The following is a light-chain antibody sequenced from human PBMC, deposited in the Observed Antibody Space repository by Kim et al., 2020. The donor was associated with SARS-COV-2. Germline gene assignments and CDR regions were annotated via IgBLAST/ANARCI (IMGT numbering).Light chain of an antibody. V-gene: IGKV1-5*01. CDR3: QEYKGDSYT. Sequence: EIQMTQSPSTLSAFVGDRVTITCRASQGIGNWLALYQQIPGKAPKLLIYDASLLESGVPSRFSGSGSGTEFTLTISSLQPDDFATYFCQEYKGDSYTFGQGTKLEI. CDR1: QGIGNW. J-gene: IGKJ2*01. CDR2: DAS.